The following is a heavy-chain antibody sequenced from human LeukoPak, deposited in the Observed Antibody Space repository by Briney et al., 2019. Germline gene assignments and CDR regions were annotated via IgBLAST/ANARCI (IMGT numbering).Heavy chain of an antibody. V-gene: IGHV4-34*10. CDR3: TRMTTWYDH. CDR1: GVSFDDYY. J-gene: IGHJ5*02. CDR2: INHSGYT. D-gene: IGHD1-1*01. Sequence: PSETLSLTCSVSGVSFDDYYWAWVRQTPGKGLEWIGEINHSGYTNDSPSLKSRLTLSIDTSRKQFSLNLRSVTVADAGFYYCTRMTTWYDHWDQGTLVTVSS.